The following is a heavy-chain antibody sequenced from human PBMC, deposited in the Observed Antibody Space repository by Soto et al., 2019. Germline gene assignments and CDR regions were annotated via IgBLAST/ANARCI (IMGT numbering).Heavy chain of an antibody. CDR1: GFIFTGYN. J-gene: IGHJ4*02. Sequence: GGSLRLSCAASGFIFTGYNMNWVRQAPGKGLEWVSPISSGSSYIYYADSVKGRFTISRDNAKNSLYLQMNTLRAEDTALYYCARRRAAAGTLTFDYWGQGTRVTVSS. D-gene: IGHD6-13*01. CDR2: ISSGSSYI. V-gene: IGHV3-21*01. CDR3: ARRRAAAGTLTFDY.